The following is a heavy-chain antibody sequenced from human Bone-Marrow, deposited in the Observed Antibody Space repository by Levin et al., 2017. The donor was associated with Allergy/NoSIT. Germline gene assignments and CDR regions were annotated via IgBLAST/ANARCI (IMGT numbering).Heavy chain of an antibody. J-gene: IGHJ6*02. V-gene: IGHV3-21*01. D-gene: IGHD3-10*01. Sequence: GGSLRLSCVASGFNFSSYSMNWVRQAPGKGPEWVSSISRGGTYTHYAASVKGRFTISRDNAKESLYLQMINLRVEDSSLYYCARDFYPSRSSDGMDVWGQGTTVSVSS. CDR2: ISRGGTYT. CDR1: GFNFSSYS. CDR3: ARDFYPSRSSDGMDV.